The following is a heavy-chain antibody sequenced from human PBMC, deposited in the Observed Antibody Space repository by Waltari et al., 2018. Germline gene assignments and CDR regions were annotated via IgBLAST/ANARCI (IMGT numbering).Heavy chain of an antibody. CDR3: ATHSANHDYHYYAMDV. Sequence: QLQLQESGPGLVKPSATLSLPCLVSGGSIISTTYYWGWIRQPPGKGLEWIGSCYYSGSPNYNPSLKSRVTISVDTSKNRFSLKVSSVTAADTALYYCATHSANHDYHYYAMDVWGLGTTVTVSS. D-gene: IGHD2-15*01. CDR1: GGSIISTTYY. J-gene: IGHJ6*02. V-gene: IGHV4-39*01. CDR2: CYYSGSP.